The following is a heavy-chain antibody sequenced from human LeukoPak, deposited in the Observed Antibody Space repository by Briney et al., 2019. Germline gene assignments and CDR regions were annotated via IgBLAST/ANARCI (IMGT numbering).Heavy chain of an antibody. CDR1: GGSFSGYY. J-gene: IGHJ6*02. V-gene: IGHV4-34*01. CDR2: INQSGST. CDR3: ARGPLSRCSGGSCRRYYYGMDV. D-gene: IGHD2-15*01. Sequence: PSETLSLTCAVYGGSFSGYYWSWIRQPPGKGLEWIGEINQSGSTNYNPSLKSRVTISVDTSKNQFSLKLSSVTAADTAVYYCARGPLSRCSGGSCRRYYYGMDVWGQGTTVTVSS.